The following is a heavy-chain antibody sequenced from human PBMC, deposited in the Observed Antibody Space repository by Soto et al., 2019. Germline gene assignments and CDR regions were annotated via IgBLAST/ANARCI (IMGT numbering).Heavy chain of an antibody. V-gene: IGHV4-30-4*01. CDR3: ARASTGELWVYANWFDP. J-gene: IGHJ5*02. CDR1: GGSISSGDYY. Sequence: PSETLSLTCTVSGGSISSGDYYWSWIRQPPGKGLEWIGFIYYSGSTYYKPSLKSRVTISVDTSKNQFSLNLSSVTAADTAVYYCARASTGELWVYANWFDPWGPGTLVTVSS. D-gene: IGHD3-16*01. CDR2: IYYSGST.